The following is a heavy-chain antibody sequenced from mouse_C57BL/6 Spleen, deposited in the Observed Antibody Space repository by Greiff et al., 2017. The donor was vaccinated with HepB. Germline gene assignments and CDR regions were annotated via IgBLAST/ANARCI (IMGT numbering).Heavy chain of an antibody. Sequence: EVQLQQSGPELVKPGASVKMSCKASGYTFTDYNMHWVKQSHGKSLEWIGYINPNNGGTSYNQKFKGKATLTVNKSSSTAYMELRSLTSEDSAVYYCAIGGETTGGDYWGQGTTLTVSS. CDR3: AIGGETTGGDY. V-gene: IGHV1-22*01. J-gene: IGHJ2*01. CDR1: GYTFTDYN. CDR2: INPNNGGT. D-gene: IGHD2-12*01.